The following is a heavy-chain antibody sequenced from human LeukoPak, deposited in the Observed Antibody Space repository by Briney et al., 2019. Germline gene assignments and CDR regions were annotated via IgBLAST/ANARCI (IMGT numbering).Heavy chain of an antibody. Sequence: GGSLRLSCAASGFTFSAYVMTWVRQAPGKGLEWVSSISGSGGSTYYADSVKGRFTISRDNSKNTVYLQMNSLRAGDTAVYYCAKLLAAGYYGALQHWGQGTLVTVSS. V-gene: IGHV3-23*01. J-gene: IGHJ1*01. CDR2: ISGSGGST. CDR3: AKLLAAGYYGALQH. CDR1: GFTFSAYV. D-gene: IGHD3-22*01.